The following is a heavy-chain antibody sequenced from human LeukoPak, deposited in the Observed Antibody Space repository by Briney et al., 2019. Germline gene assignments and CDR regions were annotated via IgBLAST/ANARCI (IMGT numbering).Heavy chain of an antibody. CDR1: GGSISSYY. D-gene: IGHD2-2*01. Sequence: SETLSLTYTVSGGSISSYYWSWIRQPPGKGLEWIGYIYYSGSTIYNPSLKSRVTISVDTSKNQFSLRLSSVTAADTAVYYCARGIYCSSTSCYYYFDYWGQGTLVTVSS. CDR2: IYYSGST. V-gene: IGHV4-59*01. CDR3: ARGIYCSSTSCYYYFDY. J-gene: IGHJ4*02.